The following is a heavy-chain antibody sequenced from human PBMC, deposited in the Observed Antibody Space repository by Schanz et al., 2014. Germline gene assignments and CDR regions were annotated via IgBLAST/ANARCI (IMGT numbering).Heavy chain of an antibody. V-gene: IGHV3-48*01. Sequence: VELVESGGGVVQPGGSLRLSCEASGFIFSNHGMNWVRQAPEKGLEWVSYISSSSGTIYYADSVKGRFTISRDNAKNLLYLQMNGLRAEDTAVYFCARDLSSLIQGDVWGKGTTVTVSS. CDR1: GFIFSNHG. D-gene: IGHD2-2*01. CDR2: ISSSSGTI. CDR3: ARDLSSLIQGDV. J-gene: IGHJ6*04.